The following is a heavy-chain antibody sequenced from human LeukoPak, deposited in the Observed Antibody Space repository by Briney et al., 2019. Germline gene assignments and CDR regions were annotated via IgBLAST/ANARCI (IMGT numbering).Heavy chain of an antibody. Sequence: ASVKVSRKASGYTFTGYYMHWVRQAPGQGLEWMGWINPNSGGTNYAQKFQGRVTMTRDTSISTAYMELSRLRSDDTAVYYCARAPQRRPSKNPFDYWGQGTLVTVSS. CDR2: INPNSGGT. CDR1: GYTFTGYY. V-gene: IGHV1-2*02. J-gene: IGHJ4*02. CDR3: ARAPQRRPSKNPFDY.